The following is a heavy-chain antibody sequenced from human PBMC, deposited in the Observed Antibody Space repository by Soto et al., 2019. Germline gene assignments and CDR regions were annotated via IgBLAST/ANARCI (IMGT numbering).Heavy chain of an antibody. CDR3: AKDLRGPEAGTWYFDL. CDR2: IVARGINT. Sequence: EVQLLESGGGLVQPGGSLRLACEASGLTFNIYTMGWVRQAPGKGLEWVSAIVARGINTYYAYSVKGRFTISRDNSKDTIYLHMTSLRAEDTAVYYCAKDLRGPEAGTWYFDLWGRGTLVAVSS. D-gene: IGHD6-13*01. J-gene: IGHJ2*01. CDR1: GLTFNIYT. V-gene: IGHV3-23*01.